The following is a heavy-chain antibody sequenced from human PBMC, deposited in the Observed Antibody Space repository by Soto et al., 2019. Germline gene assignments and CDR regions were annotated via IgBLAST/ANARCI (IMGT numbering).Heavy chain of an antibody. CDR2: INPSGGST. CDR3: ARDRLIVVVPAATAHGMDV. D-gene: IGHD2-2*01. J-gene: IGHJ6*02. Sequence: GASVKVSCKVSGYTFTSYYMHWVRQAPGQGLEWMGIINPSGGSTSYAQKVQGRVTMTRDTSTSTVYMELSSLRSEDTAVYYCARDRLIVVVPAATAHGMDVWGQGTTVTVSS. V-gene: IGHV1-46*01. CDR1: GYTFTSYY.